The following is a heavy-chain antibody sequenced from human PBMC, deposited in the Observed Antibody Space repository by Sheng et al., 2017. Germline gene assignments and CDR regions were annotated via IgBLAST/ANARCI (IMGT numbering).Heavy chain of an antibody. V-gene: IGHV4-38-2*02. CDR1: GYSISSGYY. CDR2: IYHSGST. CDR3: ERDKRGWVLMVYATHYFDY. J-gene: IGHJ4*02. D-gene: IGHD2-8*01. Sequence: QVQLQESGPGLVKPSETLSLTCAVSGYSISSGYYWGWIRQPPGKGLEWIGSIYHSGSTYYNPSLKSRVTISVDTSKNQFSLKLSSVTAADTAVYYCERDKRGWVLMVYATHYFDYWGQGTLVTVSS.